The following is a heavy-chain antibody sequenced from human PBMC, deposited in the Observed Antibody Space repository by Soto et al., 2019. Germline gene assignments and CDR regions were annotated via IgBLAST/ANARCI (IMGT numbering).Heavy chain of an antibody. Sequence: ASVKVSCKASGYTFTGYYMHWVRQAPGQRHEWMGWINPNSGGTNYAQKFQGWVTMTRDTSISTAYMELSRLRSDDTAVYSCAREVRAAPSRGPYYYGMDVWGPGTTVTVSS. V-gene: IGHV1-2*04. CDR3: AREVRAAPSRGPYYYGMDV. CDR1: GYTFTGYY. D-gene: IGHD2-2*01. J-gene: IGHJ6*02. CDR2: INPNSGGT.